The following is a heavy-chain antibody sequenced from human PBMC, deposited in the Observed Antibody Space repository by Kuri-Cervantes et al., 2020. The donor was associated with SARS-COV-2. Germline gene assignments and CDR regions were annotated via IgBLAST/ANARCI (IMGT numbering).Heavy chain of an antibody. V-gene: IGHV3-7*01. CDR1: GFTLSSYW. Sequence: RESLRLSCAASGFTLSSYWMSWVRQAPGKGLEWVANVKQDGSEKYYVDSVKGRFTISVDTSKNQFSLKLSSVTAADTAVYYCARRSYYYDSSGYPQYYFDYWGQGTLVTVSS. CDR3: ARRSYYYDSSGYPQYYFDY. J-gene: IGHJ4*02. CDR2: VKQDGSEK. D-gene: IGHD3-22*01.